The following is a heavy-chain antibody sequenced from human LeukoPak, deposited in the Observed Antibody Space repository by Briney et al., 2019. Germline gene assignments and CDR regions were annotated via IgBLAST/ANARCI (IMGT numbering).Heavy chain of an antibody. J-gene: IGHJ4*02. CDR3: ARHPSPMGIRGVYFWFLL. CDR1: GGSISSSPYY. D-gene: IGHD2-8*01. V-gene: IGHV4-39*01. CDR2: IYYSGST. Sequence: PSETLSLTCTVSGGSISSSPYYWGWIRQSPGKALEWIGSIYYSGSTYYNPSLKSRVTISVDTSKNQFSLKLSSVTAADTAVYYCARHPSPMGIRGVYFWFLLGGRGSLVTVSS.